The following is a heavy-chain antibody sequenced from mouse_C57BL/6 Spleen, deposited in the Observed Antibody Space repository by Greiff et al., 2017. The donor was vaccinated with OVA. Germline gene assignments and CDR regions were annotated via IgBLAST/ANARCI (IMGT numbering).Heavy chain of an antibody. CDR1: GYTFTSYW. J-gene: IGHJ4*01. CDR3: ARFESNYVGAMDY. CDR2: IDPSDSYT. Sequence: VQLQQPGAELVMPGASVKLSCKASGYTFTSYWMHWVKQRPGQGLEWIGEIDPSDSYTNYNQKFKGKSTLTVDKSSSNAYMQLSSLTSEDSAVYYCARFESNYVGAMDYWGQGTSVTVSS. V-gene: IGHV1-69*01. D-gene: IGHD2-5*01.